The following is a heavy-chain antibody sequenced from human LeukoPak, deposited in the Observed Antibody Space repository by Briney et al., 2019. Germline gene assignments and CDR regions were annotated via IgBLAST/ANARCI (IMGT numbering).Heavy chain of an antibody. D-gene: IGHD6-13*01. J-gene: IGHJ5*02. V-gene: IGHV6-1*01. CDR3: ARDATPGYSSSWSLNWFDP. Sequence: SQTLSLTCAISGDSVSSNSAAWNWIRQSPSRGLEWLGRTYYRSKWYNDYAVSVKSRITINPDTSKNQFSLQLNFVTPEGTAVYYCARDATPGYSSSWSLNWFDPWGQGTLVTVSS. CDR2: TYYRSKWYN. CDR1: GDSVSSNSAA.